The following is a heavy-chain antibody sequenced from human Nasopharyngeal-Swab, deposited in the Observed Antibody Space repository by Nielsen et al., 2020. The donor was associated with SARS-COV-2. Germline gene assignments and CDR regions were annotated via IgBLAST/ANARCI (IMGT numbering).Heavy chain of an antibody. V-gene: IGHV5-51*01. CDR2: TYPGDSDT. Sequence: GESLKISCKGSGYSFTSYWIGWVRQMPGKGLEWMGITYPGDSDTRYSPSFQGQVTISADKSISTAYLQWSSLKASDTAMYYCARSSDTAMVSRYYYYGMDVWGQGTTVTVSS. CDR3: ARSSDTAMVSRYYYYGMDV. D-gene: IGHD5-18*01. J-gene: IGHJ6*02. CDR1: GYSFTSYW.